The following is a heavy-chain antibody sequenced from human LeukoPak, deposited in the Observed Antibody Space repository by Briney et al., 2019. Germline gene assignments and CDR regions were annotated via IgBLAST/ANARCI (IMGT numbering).Heavy chain of an antibody. CDR1: GLXFSSYG. Sequence: PGGSLRLSCAASGLXFSSYGIHWVRQAPGKGLEWVAVIWYDGSNKYYADSVKGRFTISRDNSKKTLYLQMNSLRAEDTAVYYCARDGGIWYFDYWGQGTLVTVSS. D-gene: IGHD3-16*01. J-gene: IGHJ4*02. V-gene: IGHV3-33*08. CDR2: IWYDGSNK. CDR3: ARDGGIWYFDY.